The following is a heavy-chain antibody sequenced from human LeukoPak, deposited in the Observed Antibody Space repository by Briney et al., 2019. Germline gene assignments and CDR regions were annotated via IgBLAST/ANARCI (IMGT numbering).Heavy chain of an antibody. CDR1: GVTFSNLA. CDR3: ARAPPRLDGYILYY. CDR2: IIPTTGLA. D-gene: IGHD5-24*01. J-gene: IGHJ4*02. Sequence: ASVKVSCKASGVTFSNLAISWVRQAPGQGLEWMGRIIPTTGLANYAQNFQGRVTITADKSTSTAYMELSSLRSEDTAVYYCARAPPRLDGYILYYWGQGTLVTVSS. V-gene: IGHV1-69*04.